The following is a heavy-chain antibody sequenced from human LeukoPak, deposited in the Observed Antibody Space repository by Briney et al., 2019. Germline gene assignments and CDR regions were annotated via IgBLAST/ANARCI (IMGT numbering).Heavy chain of an antibody. J-gene: IGHJ6*03. CDR1: GYTFTSYD. D-gene: IGHD6-19*01. CDR3: ARTDSSGWYHYYYMDV. V-gene: IGHV1-8*03. CDR2: MNPNSGNT. Sequence: ASVKVSCKASGYTFTSYDINWVRQATGQGPEWMGWMNPNSGNTGYAQKFQGRVTITRNASISTAYMELSSLRSEDTAVYYCARTDSSGWYHYYYMDVWGKGTTVTVSS.